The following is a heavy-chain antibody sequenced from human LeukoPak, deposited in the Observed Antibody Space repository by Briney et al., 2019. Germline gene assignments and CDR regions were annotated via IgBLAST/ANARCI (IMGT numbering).Heavy chain of an antibody. J-gene: IGHJ2*01. D-gene: IGHD3-22*01. Sequence: GGSLRLSCAASGFTFSDYGMHWVRQAPGKGLEWVAVIWYDGSNKYYADSVKGRFTISRDNSKNMLYLQMNSLRAEDTVVYYCARSQGGTMSLRHFDLWGRGTLVTVSS. CDR1: GFTFSDYG. V-gene: IGHV3-33*01. CDR2: IWYDGSNK. CDR3: ARSQGGTMSLRHFDL.